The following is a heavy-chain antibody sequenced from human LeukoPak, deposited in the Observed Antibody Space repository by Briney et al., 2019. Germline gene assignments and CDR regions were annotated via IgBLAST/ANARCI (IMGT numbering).Heavy chain of an antibody. CDR3: AELGITMIGGV. CDR2: ISSSGSTI. CDR1: GFTFSSYE. Sequence: PGGSLRLSCAASGFTFSSYEMNWVRQAPGKGLEWVSYISSSGSTIYYADSVKGRYTISRDNAKNSLYLQMNSLRAEDTAVYYCAELGITMIGGVWGKGTTVTVSS. J-gene: IGHJ6*04. V-gene: IGHV3-48*03. D-gene: IGHD3-10*02.